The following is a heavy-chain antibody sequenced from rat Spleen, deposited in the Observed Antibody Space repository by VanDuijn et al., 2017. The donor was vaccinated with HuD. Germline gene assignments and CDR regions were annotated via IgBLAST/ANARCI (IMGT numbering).Heavy chain of an antibody. V-gene: IGHV5-29*01. CDR2: ISYDGSST. CDR3: MRTFDY. J-gene: IGHJ2*01. Sequence: EIQLVESGGGLVQPGRSLKLSCEASGFTFSDYGMAWVRPAPTKGLEWVATISYDGSSTYYRDSVKGRFTGSRDNAKSTLYLQMDSLRSEDTATYYCMRTFDYWGQGVMVTVSS. CDR1: GFTFSDYG.